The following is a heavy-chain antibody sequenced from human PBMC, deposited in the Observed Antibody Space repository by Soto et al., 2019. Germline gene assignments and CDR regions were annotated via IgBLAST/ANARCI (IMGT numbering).Heavy chain of an antibody. V-gene: IGHV1-69*06. J-gene: IGHJ4*02. Sequence: QVQLVQSGAEVKKPGSSVKVSCKASGGTFSSYAISWVRQAPGQGLEWMGGIIPIFGTANYAQKFQGRVTITADKSTSTAYMELSSLRSEDTAAYYCASSEAYYYDSSGYYIDYWGQGTLVTVSS. CDR1: GGTFSSYA. D-gene: IGHD3-22*01. CDR2: IIPIFGTA. CDR3: ASSEAYYYDSSGYYIDY.